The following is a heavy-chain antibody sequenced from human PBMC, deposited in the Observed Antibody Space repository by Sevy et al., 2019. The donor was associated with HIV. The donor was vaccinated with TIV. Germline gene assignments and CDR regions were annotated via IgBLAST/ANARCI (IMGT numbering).Heavy chain of an antibody. CDR2: LNWNGDDT. D-gene: IGHD2-21*02. V-gene: IGHV3-43*01. J-gene: IGHJ1*01. CDR3: AKERNCGRDCLYFQH. CDR1: GFTFDDYT. Sequence: GGSLRLSCAASGFTFDDYTMHWVRRAPGKGLEWVSLLNWNGDDTDYADSVKGRFTISRDNSRNSLYLQMNSLRTEDTALYYCAKERNCGRDCLYFQHWGQGTLVTVSS.